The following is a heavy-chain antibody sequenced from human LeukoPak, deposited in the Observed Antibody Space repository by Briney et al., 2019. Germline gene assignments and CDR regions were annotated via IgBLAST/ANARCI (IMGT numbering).Heavy chain of an antibody. J-gene: IGHJ4*02. V-gene: IGHV1-46*01. CDR1: GYTFTNYY. CDR2: INPSVGST. CDR3: ARDNTAVAGRVIDY. D-gene: IGHD6-19*01. Sequence: ASVKVSCKASGYTFTNYYIHWVRQAPGQGLEWMGIINPSVGSTTYAQNFQGRVTTTRYTSTSSVYMELSSLRSEDTAVYYCARDNTAVAGRVIDYWGQGTLVTVSS.